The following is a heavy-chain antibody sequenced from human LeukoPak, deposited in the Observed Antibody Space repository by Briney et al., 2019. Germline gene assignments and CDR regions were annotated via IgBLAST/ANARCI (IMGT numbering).Heavy chain of an antibody. CDR2: INPSGGST. D-gene: IGHD4-17*01. V-gene: IGHV1-46*01. CDR3: ARDRYGYWYFDL. Sequence: AASVKVSCKASGYTFTSYYMHWVRQAPGQGLEWMGIINPSGGSTSYAHKFQGRVTMTRDTSTSTVYMELSSLRSEDTAVYYCARDRYGYWYFDLWGRGTLVTVSS. J-gene: IGHJ2*01. CDR1: GYTFTSYY.